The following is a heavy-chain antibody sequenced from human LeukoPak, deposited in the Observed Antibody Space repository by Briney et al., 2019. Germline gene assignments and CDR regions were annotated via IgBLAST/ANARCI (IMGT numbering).Heavy chain of an antibody. V-gene: IGHV1-69*13. J-gene: IGHJ5*02. CDR2: IIPIFGTA. CDR3: AVKTSTVTTGWFDP. Sequence: SVKVSCKASGGTFISYAISWVRQAPGQGLEWMGGIIPIFGTANYAQKFQGSVTITADESTSTAYMELSSLRSEDTAVYYCAVKTSTVTTGWFDPWGQGTLVTVSS. D-gene: IGHD4-11*01. CDR1: GGTFISYA.